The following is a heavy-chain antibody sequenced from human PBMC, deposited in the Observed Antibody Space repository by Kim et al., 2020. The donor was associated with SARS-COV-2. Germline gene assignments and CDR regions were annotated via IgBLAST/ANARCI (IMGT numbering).Heavy chain of an antibody. CDR3: ARNYYFNSGSSYYYGMDA. J-gene: IGHJ6*02. V-gene: IGHV3-23*01. CDR2: ISDGGTRT. D-gene: IGHD3-10*01. CDR1: GFTFSSYA. Sequence: GGSLRLSCTASGFTFSSYAMSWVRQAPGKGLEWVSAISDGGTRTYYADSVKGRFTISRDNSKNTLYLQMTGLRAEDTAVYYCARNYYFNSGSSYYYGMDAWGQGTTVTVSS.